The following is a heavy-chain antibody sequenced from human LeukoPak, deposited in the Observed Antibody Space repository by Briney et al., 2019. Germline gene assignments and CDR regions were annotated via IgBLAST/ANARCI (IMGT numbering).Heavy chain of an antibody. V-gene: IGHV4-39*01. J-gene: IGHJ4*02. D-gene: IGHD4-11*01. CDR1: GASMITTNYY. CDR3: ARNLGQTWGTVTTDLWYFDH. Sequence: SETLSLTCTVSGASMITTNYYWGWIRQPPGKGLEWIGSISYSGNAYYNPSLRSRLSISVDASKNQFSLKVRSVTAADTAVYYCARNLGQTWGTVTTDLWYFDHWGQGTLVPVSS. CDR2: ISYSGNA.